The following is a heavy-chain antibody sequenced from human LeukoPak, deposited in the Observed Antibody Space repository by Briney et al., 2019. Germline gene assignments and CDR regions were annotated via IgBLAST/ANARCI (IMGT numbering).Heavy chain of an antibody. CDR1: GGSISSGSYY. D-gene: IGHD3-3*01. CDR3: ARSYYDFWSGYLNWFDP. Sequence: KPSETLSLTCTVSGGSISSGSYYWSWIRQPAGKGLEWIGRIYTSGSTNYNPSLKSRVTISVDTSKNQFSLKLSSVTAADTAVYYCARSYYDFWSGYLNWFDPWGQGTLVTVSS. CDR2: IYTSGST. J-gene: IGHJ5*02. V-gene: IGHV4-61*02.